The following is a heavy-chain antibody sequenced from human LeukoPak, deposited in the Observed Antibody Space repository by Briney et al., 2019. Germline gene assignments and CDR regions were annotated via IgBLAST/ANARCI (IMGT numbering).Heavy chain of an antibody. CDR1: GFTFSRYG. J-gene: IGHJ4*02. D-gene: IGHD2-15*01. V-gene: IGHV3-7*01. Sequence: GGSLRLSCKASGFTFSRYGMNWVRQAPGRGLEWVINIRPDGGEKYFVDSVRGRFTISRDNAKNSLYLQMNNLRAEDTTVYYCARDLSGPSLYWGQGTLVTVSS. CDR2: IRPDGGEK. CDR3: ARDLSGPSLY.